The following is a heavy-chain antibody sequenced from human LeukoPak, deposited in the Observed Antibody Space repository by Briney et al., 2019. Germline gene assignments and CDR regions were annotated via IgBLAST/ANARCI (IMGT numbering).Heavy chain of an antibody. J-gene: IGHJ4*02. CDR1: GVTFDDDV. D-gene: IGHD5-12*01. CDR2: MTWNGGNP. V-gene: IGHV3-20*04. CDR3: ARDFERGHDERYYFDS. Sequence: GSLRLSCAASGVTFDDDVMGWGREAPGQGLGGGSGMTWNGGNPHHAASVKGRFTISRDSAKNSLYLQMDSVRPEDPALYYCARDFERGHDERYYFDSWGQGALVTASS.